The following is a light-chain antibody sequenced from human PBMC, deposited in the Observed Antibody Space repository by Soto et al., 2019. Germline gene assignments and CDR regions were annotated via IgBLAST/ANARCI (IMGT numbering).Light chain of an antibody. J-gene: IGKJ4*01. Sequence: DIQMTQSPSSLSASLGDRVTITCRASQGIGVYLAWFQQKPGNVPKLLIYAASTLQSGVPSRFSGSGSGTDFTLTISSLQPEDVATYYCLKHNSAPLTFGGGTKVEIK. V-gene: IGKV1-27*01. CDR2: AAS. CDR1: QGIGVY. CDR3: LKHNSAPLT.